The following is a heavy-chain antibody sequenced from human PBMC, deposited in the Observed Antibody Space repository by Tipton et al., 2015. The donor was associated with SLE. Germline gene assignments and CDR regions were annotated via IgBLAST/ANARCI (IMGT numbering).Heavy chain of an antibody. CDR2: ISSRSSPI. D-gene: IGHD6-13*01. J-gene: IGHJ4*02. V-gene: IGHV3-48*01. CDR1: GLTFTTYT. CDR3: AAGAAGSY. Sequence: SLRLSCAASGLTFTTYTMNWVRQAPGKGLEWVSYISSRSSPIYYADSAKGRFTISSDKANSSLYLQMNSLRFEDTAVYYCAAGAAGSYWGQGTLVTVSS.